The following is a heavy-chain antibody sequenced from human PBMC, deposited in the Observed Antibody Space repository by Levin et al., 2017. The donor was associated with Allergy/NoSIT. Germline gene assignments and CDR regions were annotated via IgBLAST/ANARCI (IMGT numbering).Heavy chain of an antibody. CDR3: ARRPHYYDSSGDPVIDY. CDR1: GFSLSTSGVG. Sequence: SGPTLVKPTQTLTLTCTFSGFSLSTSGVGVGWIRQPPGKALEWLALIYWDDDKRYSPSLKSRLTITKDTSKNQVVLTMTNMDPVDTATYYCARRPHYYDSSGDPVIDYWGQGTLVTVSS. CDR2: IYWDDDK. V-gene: IGHV2-5*02. D-gene: IGHD3-22*01. J-gene: IGHJ4*02.